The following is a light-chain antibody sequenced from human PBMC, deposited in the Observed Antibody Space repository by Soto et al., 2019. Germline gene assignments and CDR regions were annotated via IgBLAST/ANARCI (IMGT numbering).Light chain of an antibody. CDR2: DVS. V-gene: IGLV2-14*01. CDR3: SSYTSSSPLV. CDR1: SSDVGGYNY. J-gene: IGLJ2*01. Sequence: QSALTQPASVSGSPGQSITISCTGTSSDVGGYNYVSWYQQHPGKAPKLIIYDVSDRPSGVSSLFSGSKSGYTASLTISGLRAEDEADYYCSSYTSSSPLVFGGGTKLTVL.